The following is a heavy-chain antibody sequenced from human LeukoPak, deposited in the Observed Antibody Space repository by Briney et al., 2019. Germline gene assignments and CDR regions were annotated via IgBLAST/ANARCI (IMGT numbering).Heavy chain of an antibody. CDR3: AREEVIAVAGRVKGGYGMDV. D-gene: IGHD6-19*01. CDR1: GGSISSYY. CDR2: IYYSGST. Sequence: SETLSLTCTVSGGSISSYYWSWIRQPPGKGLEWIGYIYYSGSTNYNPSLKSRVTISVDTSKNQFSLKLSSVTAADTAVYYCAREEVIAVAGRVKGGYGMDVWGQGTTVTVSS. V-gene: IGHV4-59*01. J-gene: IGHJ6*02.